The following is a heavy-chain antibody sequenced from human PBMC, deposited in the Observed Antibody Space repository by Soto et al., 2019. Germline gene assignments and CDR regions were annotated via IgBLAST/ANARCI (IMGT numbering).Heavy chain of an antibody. V-gene: IGHV3-23*01. D-gene: IGHD2-2*02. J-gene: IGHJ3*02. CDR1: GFTFSSYT. CDR3: AKVQTQLVYKGTFDT. Sequence: GGSLRLSCAASGFTFSSYTMSWVRQAPGKGLEWVSAISGSGAGTYYADSVKGRFTISRDNSKNTLYLQMNSLRAEDTAVYYCAKVQTQLVYKGTFDTWGQGTMVTVSS. CDR2: ISGSGAGT.